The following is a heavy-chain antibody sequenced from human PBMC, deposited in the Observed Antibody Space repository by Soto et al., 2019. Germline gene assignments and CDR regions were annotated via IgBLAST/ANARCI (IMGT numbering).Heavy chain of an antibody. Sequence: QITLKESGPTLVKPTQTLTLTCTFSGFSLSTSGVGVGWIRQPPGKALEWLALIYWDDDKRYSPSLKSRLTIXRAXSXTQVVLTLPNMDPVDTATYYCAHTSDYGHAVDWFDPWGQGTLVTVSS. J-gene: IGHJ5*02. CDR1: GFSLSTSGVG. D-gene: IGHD3-10*01. V-gene: IGHV2-5*02. CDR2: IYWDDDK. CDR3: AHTSDYGHAVDWFDP.